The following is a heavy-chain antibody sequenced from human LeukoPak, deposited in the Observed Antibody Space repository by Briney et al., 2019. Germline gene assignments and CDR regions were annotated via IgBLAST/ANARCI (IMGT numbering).Heavy chain of an antibody. CDR1: GFSFRSCW. CDR3: GRSSGDV. J-gene: IGHJ6*02. V-gene: IGHV3-74*01. CDR2: INGDGSLT. Sequence: GGSLRLSCAASGFSFRSCWMHWVRQVPGKGLVWVSRINGDGSLTVYADSVEGRFTISKDNAKNALYLQMNSLRAEDTAVYYCGRSSGDVWGQGTTVTVSS.